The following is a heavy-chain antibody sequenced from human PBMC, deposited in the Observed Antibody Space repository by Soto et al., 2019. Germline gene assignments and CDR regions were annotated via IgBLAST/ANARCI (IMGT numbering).Heavy chain of an antibody. CDR2: IWYDGTKQ. J-gene: IGHJ4*02. Sequence: QVQLVESGGGVVQPGRSLRLSCAASGFTFSTYGMHWVRQAPGKGLEWVAVIWYDGTKQYYADSVKGRFTISRDNSKDTWYLQMNSLRAEDTAVYYCATQRSTTSDHWGQGTLVTVSS. CDR1: GFTFSTYG. V-gene: IGHV3-33*01. CDR3: ATQRSTTSDH. D-gene: IGHD2-2*01.